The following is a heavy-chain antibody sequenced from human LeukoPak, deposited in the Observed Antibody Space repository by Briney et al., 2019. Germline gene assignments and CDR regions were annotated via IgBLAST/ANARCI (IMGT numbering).Heavy chain of an antibody. CDR2: IEQDGSER. V-gene: IGHV3-7*01. CDR3: ARDKVVGATYFDY. D-gene: IGHD1-26*01. J-gene: IGHJ4*02. CDR1: GFTFSNYW. Sequence: GGSLRLSCAASGFTFSNYWMSWVRQAPGKGLEWVANIEQDGSERYYVDSVKGRFTISRDNAKNSLYLQMNSLRAEDTAVYYCARDKVVGATYFDYWGQGTLVTVSS.